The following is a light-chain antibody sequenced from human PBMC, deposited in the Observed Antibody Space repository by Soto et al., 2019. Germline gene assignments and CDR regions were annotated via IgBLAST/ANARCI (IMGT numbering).Light chain of an antibody. CDR2: GAS. CDR1: QTVSSNY. CDR3: QQYGRSPRT. J-gene: IGKJ1*01. V-gene: IGKV3-20*01. Sequence: EIVLTQSPGTLSLSPGETATLSCRASQTVSSNYLAWYQQKPGQAPSLLIYGASNRATGIPDRFSGSGSGTDFTLTISRLEPEDSALYYCQQYGRSPRTFGQGTKVEIK.